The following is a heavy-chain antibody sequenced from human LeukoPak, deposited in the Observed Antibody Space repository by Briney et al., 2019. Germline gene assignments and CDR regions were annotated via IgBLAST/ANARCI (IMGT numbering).Heavy chain of an antibody. Sequence: SGPTLMKPTQTLTPTCTFSGFSLRTSGVGVGWIRQPPGKALEWLALIYWDDDKRYSPSLKSSLTITKDTTKNHVVLTMTNMDPVDTATYYCAHRSYGDYVYGDYFDYWGQGTLVTVSS. CDR3: AHRSYGDYVYGDYFDY. CDR1: GFSLRTSGVG. D-gene: IGHD4-17*01. V-gene: IGHV2-5*02. CDR2: IYWDDDK. J-gene: IGHJ4*02.